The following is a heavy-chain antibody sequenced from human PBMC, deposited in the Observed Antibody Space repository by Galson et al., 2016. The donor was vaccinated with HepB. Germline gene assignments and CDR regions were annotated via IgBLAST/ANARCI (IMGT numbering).Heavy chain of an antibody. D-gene: IGHD6-19*01. CDR3: VRDRHQYSSGWYVGGMDV. CDR1: GYTFTSYG. J-gene: IGHJ6*02. V-gene: IGHV1-18*01. CDR2: ISAYNGNT. Sequence: SVKVSCKASGYTFTSYGISWVRQAPGQGLEWMGWISAYNGNTNYAQKLQGRVTMTTDTSTSTAYMELRSLRSDDTAVYYCVRDRHQYSSGWYVGGMDVWGQGTTVTVSS.